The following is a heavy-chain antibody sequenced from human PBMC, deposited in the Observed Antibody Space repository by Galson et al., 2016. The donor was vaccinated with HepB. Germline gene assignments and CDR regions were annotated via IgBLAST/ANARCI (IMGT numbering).Heavy chain of an antibody. Sequence: SLRLSCAASGFIFSSYAMTWVRQAPGKGPEWVSYISSGSSAIYYADSVKGRFTISRDNAKNSLYLQMNSLRDEDTAIYFCARDGNHGYDMDYWGQGTLVTVSS. D-gene: IGHD1-14*01. CDR3: ARDGNHGYDMDY. CDR1: GFIFSSYA. J-gene: IGHJ4*02. V-gene: IGHV3-48*02. CDR2: ISSGSSAI.